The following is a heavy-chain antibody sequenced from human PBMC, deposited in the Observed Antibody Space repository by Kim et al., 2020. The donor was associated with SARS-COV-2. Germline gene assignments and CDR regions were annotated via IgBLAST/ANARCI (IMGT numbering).Heavy chain of an antibody. Sequence: GGSLRLSCAASGFTFSSYAMSWVRQAPGKGLEWVSAISGSGGSTYYADSVKGRFTISRDNSKNTLYLQMNSLRAEDTAVYYCAKDAEGWELPYYYYYYMDGWGKGTTVTVSS. J-gene: IGHJ6*03. CDR3: AKDAEGWELPYYYYYYMDG. CDR1: GFTFSSYA. CDR2: ISGSGGST. D-gene: IGHD1-26*01. V-gene: IGHV3-23*01.